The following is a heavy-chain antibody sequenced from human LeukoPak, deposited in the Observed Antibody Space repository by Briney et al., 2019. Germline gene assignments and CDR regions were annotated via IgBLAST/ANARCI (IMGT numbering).Heavy chain of an antibody. D-gene: IGHD6-13*01. J-gene: IGHJ6*03. Sequence: EGSLRLSCAASGFTFSSYWMSWVRQAPGKGLEWVANIKQDGSEKYYVDSVRGRFTISRDNAKNSLYLQMNSPRAEDTAVYYCARDKGVSSSWYRGDYYYYYYMDVWGKGTTVTVSS. CDR1: GFTFSSYW. CDR3: ARDKGVSSSWYRGDYYYYYYMDV. V-gene: IGHV3-7*01. CDR2: IKQDGSEK.